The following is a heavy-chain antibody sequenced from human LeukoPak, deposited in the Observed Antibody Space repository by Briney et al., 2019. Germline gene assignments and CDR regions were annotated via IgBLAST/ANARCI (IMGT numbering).Heavy chain of an antibody. D-gene: IGHD3-22*01. J-gene: IGHJ3*02. CDR2: INHTGGT. CDR3: TRRRAHYYDSSGYYSRPQKTFDM. CDR1: GGSFSGYY. V-gene: IGHV4-34*01. Sequence: SETLSLTCAVYGGSFSGYYWTWIRQSPGKGLEWIGEINHTGGTNYNPSLKSRVTISVDTSNNQFSLKLSSVTAADTAVYYCTRRRAHYYDSSGYYSRPQKTFDMLGQGTMVTVSS.